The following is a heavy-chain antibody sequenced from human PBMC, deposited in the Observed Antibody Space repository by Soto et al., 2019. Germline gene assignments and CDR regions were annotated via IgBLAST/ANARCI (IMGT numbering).Heavy chain of an antibody. J-gene: IGHJ5*02. V-gene: IGHV1-46*01. CDR1: GYTFTSYY. CDR3: ARGPLIVLVTGAIFGFDP. D-gene: IGHD2-2*01. Sequence: ASVKVSCKTSGYTFTSYYMHWVRQAPGQGLEWMGIINPSSGSTSYAQKFQGRVTMTRDTSTSTVYMELSSLRSEDTAVYYCARGPLIVLVTGAIFGFDPWGQGTLVTVSS. CDR2: INPSSGST.